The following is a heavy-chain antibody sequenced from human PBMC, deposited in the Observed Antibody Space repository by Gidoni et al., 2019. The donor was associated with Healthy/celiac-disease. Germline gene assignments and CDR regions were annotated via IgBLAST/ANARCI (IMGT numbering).Heavy chain of an antibody. J-gene: IGHJ5*02. V-gene: IGHV3-30*18. Sequence: QVQLVESGGGVVQPGRSLRLSCAASGFPFSIYGMHWVRQAPGKGLEWVAVISYDGSNKYYADSVKGRFTISRDNSKNTLYLQMNSLRAEDTAVYYCAKSGLWFGEKNWFDPWGQGTLVTVSS. CDR1: GFPFSIYG. CDR3: AKSGLWFGEKNWFDP. D-gene: IGHD3-10*01. CDR2: ISYDGSNK.